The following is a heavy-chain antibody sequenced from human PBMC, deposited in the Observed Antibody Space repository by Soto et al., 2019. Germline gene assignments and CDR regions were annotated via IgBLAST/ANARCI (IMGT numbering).Heavy chain of an antibody. V-gene: IGHV4-34*01. Sequence: SETLSLTCAVYGGSFSGYYWSWIRQPPGKGLEWIGEINHSGSTNYNPSLKSRVTISVDTSKNQFSLKLSSVTAADTAVYYCARGFGSNWGKGTRVTVAS. J-gene: IGHJ4*02. CDR1: GGSFSGYY. CDR2: INHSGST. D-gene: IGHD2-2*01. CDR3: ARGFGSN.